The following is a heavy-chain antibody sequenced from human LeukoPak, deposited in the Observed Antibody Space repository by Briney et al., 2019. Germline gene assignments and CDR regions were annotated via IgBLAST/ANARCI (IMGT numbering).Heavy chain of an antibody. CDR2: ISSSSSTI. J-gene: IGHJ4*02. Sequence: PGGSLRLSCAASGFTFSSYSMNWVRQAPGKGLEWVSYISSSSSTIYYADSVKGRFTISRDNAKNSLYLQMNSLRAEDTAVYYCARDVTKNYDILTGYYPDYWGQGTLVTVSS. CDR1: GFTFSSYS. V-gene: IGHV3-48*04. D-gene: IGHD3-9*01. CDR3: ARDVTKNYDILTGYYPDY.